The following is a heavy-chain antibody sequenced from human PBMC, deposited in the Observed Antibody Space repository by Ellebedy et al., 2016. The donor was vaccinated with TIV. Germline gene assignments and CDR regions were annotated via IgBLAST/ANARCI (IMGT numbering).Heavy chain of an antibody. CDR3: AKEIHDSGGD. J-gene: IGHJ4*02. V-gene: IGHV3-30*18. CDR2: VTNDGRSQ. Sequence: GESLKISCAASGFIFSSYGMHWVRQAPGKGLEWLAVVTNDGRSQWYADSVKGRFTISRDNSENTLYLQMSSLRAEDSGVYYCAKEIHDSGGDWGQGTLVTVAS. CDR1: GFIFSSYG. D-gene: IGHD4-23*01.